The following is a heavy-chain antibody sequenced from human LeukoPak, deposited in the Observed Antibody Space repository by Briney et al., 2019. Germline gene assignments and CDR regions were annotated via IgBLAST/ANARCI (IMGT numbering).Heavy chain of an antibody. CDR3: ARGRGYYYYYGMDV. J-gene: IGHJ6*02. CDR2: MNPNSGNT. CDR1: GYTFTSYD. Sequence: ASVKVSCKASGYTFTSYDINWVRQATGLGLEWMGWMNPNSGNTGYAQKFQGRVTMTRNTSISTAYMELSSLRSEDTAVYYCARGRGYYYYYGMDVWGQGTTVTVSS. V-gene: IGHV1-8*01.